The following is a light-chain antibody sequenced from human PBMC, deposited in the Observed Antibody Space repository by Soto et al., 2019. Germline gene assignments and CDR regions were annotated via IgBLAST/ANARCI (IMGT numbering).Light chain of an antibody. Sequence: QPPSTPSVSPGERTTSADRASQSVSSKLAWYQQKPGQAPRLLIYDASNRATGITAWVSGRGIGTEFPLPILCLQPEGFAVHYCQQRRNWPPTFGGGTKVDIK. J-gene: IGKJ4*01. V-gene: IGKV3-11*01. CDR1: QSVSSK. CDR2: DAS. CDR3: QQRRNWPPT.